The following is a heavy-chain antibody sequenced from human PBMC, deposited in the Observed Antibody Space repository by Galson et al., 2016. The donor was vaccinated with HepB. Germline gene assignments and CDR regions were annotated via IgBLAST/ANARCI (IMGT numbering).Heavy chain of an antibody. V-gene: IGHV3-74*01. CDR1: GFNFNSFW. J-gene: IGHJ6*02. D-gene: IGHD3-3*01. CDR2: IDTDGRIT. CDR3: ATGRISISLGGFA. Sequence: SLRLSCAASGFNFNSFWMHWVRQVPGNGLVWVSRIDTDGRITNYADSVRGRFTISRDNAKNSLYLQMNSLRDEDTAVYYCATGRISISLGGFAWGQGTTVTVSS.